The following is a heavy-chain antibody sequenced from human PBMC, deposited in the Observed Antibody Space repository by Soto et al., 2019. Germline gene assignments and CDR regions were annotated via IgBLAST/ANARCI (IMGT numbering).Heavy chain of an antibody. D-gene: IGHD1-20*01. CDR3: ATVHNTSRSFNF. J-gene: IGHJ4*02. CDR1: GFTFSVSA. V-gene: IGHV3-23*01. Sequence: PGGSLRLSCVASGFTFSVSAMTWVRQAPGKGLEWVSTTGLSGRTTYYGDSVKGRFTVSRDNSKNTLDLQMSSLRAGDTAVYYCATVHNTSRSFNFWGRGTLVTVSS. CDR2: TGLSGRTT.